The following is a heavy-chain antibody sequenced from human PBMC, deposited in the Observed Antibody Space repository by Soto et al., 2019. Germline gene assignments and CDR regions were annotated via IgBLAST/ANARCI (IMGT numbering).Heavy chain of an antibody. Sequence: QVQLQESGPGLVKPSETLSLTCTVSGGSVSSGSYYWSWIRQPPGKGLEWIGYIYYSGSTNYNPSLKSRVTISVDTSKNQFSLKLSSVTAADTAVYYCARGGGNPPDYYYYYGMDVW. CDR2: IYYSGST. D-gene: IGHD2-15*01. V-gene: IGHV4-61*01. CDR3: ARGGGNPPDYYYYYGMDV. J-gene: IGHJ6*01. CDR1: GGSVSSGSYY.